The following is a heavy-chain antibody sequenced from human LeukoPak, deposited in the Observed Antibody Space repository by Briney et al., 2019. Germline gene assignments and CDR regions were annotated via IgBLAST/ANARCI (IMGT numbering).Heavy chain of an antibody. CDR2: ISYDGSNK. Sequence: GRSLRLSCAAPGFTFSTYGTHWVRQAPGKGLEWVAVISYDGSNKYYADSVKGRFTISRDNSKNTLYLQMNSLRAEDTAVCYCAKDLGVTMVRGVIDYWGQGTLVTVSS. V-gene: IGHV3-30*18. CDR1: GFTFSTYG. D-gene: IGHD3-10*01. J-gene: IGHJ4*02. CDR3: AKDLGVTMVRGVIDY.